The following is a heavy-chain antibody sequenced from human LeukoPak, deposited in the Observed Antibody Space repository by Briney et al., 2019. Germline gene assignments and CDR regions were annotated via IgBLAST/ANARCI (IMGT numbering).Heavy chain of an antibody. J-gene: IGHJ6*02. V-gene: IGHV5-51*01. CDR2: IYPGDSDT. Sequence: GESLKISCKGSGYSFTSYWIGWVRQIPGKGLEWMGIIYPGDSDTRYSPSFQGQVTISADKSISTAYLQWSSLKASDTAMYYCARSNYDFWSGYRYYYGMDVWGQGTTVTVSS. CDR3: ARSNYDFWSGYRYYYGMDV. CDR1: GYSFTSYW. D-gene: IGHD3-3*01.